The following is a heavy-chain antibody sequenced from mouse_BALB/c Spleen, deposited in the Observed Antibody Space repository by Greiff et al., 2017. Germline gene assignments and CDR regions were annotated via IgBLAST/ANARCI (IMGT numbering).Heavy chain of an antibody. CDR3: TGNYYGSSPFAY. Sequence: VQLQQPGAELVKPGASVKMSCKASGYTFTSYWMHWVKQRPGQCLEWIGVIDPSDSYTSYNQKFKGKATLTVDTSSSTAYMQLSSLTSEDSAVYYCTGNYYGSSPFAYWGQGTLVTVSA. V-gene: IGHV1S127*01. J-gene: IGHJ3*01. D-gene: IGHD1-1*01. CDR2: IDPSDSYT. CDR1: GYTFTSYW.